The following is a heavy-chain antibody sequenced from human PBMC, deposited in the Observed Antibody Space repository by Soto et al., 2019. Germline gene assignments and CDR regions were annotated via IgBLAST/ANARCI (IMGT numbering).Heavy chain of an antibody. CDR2: ISSGGRSI. CDR3: ARDVGPGSTDY. J-gene: IGHJ4*02. CDR1: GFSFSDYY. Sequence: GGPLRLSCKASGFSFSDYYMSWIRQAPGKGLEWLSYISSGGRSIKYADSVKGRFTISRDNDKNSLYLQIYSLRAEDTAVYYCARDVGPGSTDYWGQGTLVTVSS. V-gene: IGHV3-11*01.